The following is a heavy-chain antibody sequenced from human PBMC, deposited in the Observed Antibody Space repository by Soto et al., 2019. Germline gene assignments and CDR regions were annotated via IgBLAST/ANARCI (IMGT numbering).Heavy chain of an antibody. CDR1: GFTFSSYA. J-gene: IGHJ4*02. D-gene: IGHD3-16*01. V-gene: IGHV3-23*01. CDR2: ISGSGGST. CDR3: ARRGRGSYYDY. Sequence: EVQLLESGGGLVQPGGSLRLSCAASGFTFSSYAMRWVRQAPVKGLEWVSAISGSGGSTYYADSVKGRFTISRDNSKNTLYLQMNSLRAEDTAVYYCARRGRGSYYDYCGQGTLVTVSS.